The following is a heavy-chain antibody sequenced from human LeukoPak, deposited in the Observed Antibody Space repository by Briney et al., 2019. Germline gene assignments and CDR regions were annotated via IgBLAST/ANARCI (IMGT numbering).Heavy chain of an antibody. CDR1: GFTFNRNA. CDR2: ISSSSSYI. V-gene: IGHV3-21*01. CDR3: ARAVDVADY. Sequence: GGSLRLSCAASGFTFNRNAISWVRQAPGKGLEWVSSISSSSSYIYYADSVKGRFTISRDNARNSVYLQMNSLRGEDTAVYYCARAVDVADYWGQGTLVAVSS. D-gene: IGHD3-16*01. J-gene: IGHJ4*02.